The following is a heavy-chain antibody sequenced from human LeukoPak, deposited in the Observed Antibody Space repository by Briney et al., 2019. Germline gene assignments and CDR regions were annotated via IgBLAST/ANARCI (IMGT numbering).Heavy chain of an antibody. Sequence: GASVKVSCRASGYAFTTYGINWVRQAPGQGLEWMGWISPNNGNTNYAKSLQGRVTMTTDTSTSTAYMELRSLRSDDTAVYYCARGVSPTTKGDQFDCWGQGTLVTVSS. D-gene: IGHD3-16*01. CDR2: ISPNNGNT. CDR1: GYAFTTYG. CDR3: ARGVSPTTKGDQFDC. J-gene: IGHJ4*02. V-gene: IGHV1-18*01.